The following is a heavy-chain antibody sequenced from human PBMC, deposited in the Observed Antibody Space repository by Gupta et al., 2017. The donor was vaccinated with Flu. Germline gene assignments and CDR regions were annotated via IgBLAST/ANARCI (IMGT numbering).Heavy chain of an antibody. D-gene: IGHD6-19*01. CDR3: TTVDSSGWYPNDY. J-gene: IGHJ4*02. CDR2: IKSKTDGGTT. Sequence: EVQLVESGGGLVKPGGSLRLSCAASGFTFSNAWMSWVRQAPGKGLEWVGRIKSKTDGGTTDYAAPVKGRFTISRDDSKNTLYLQMNSLKTEDTAVYYCTTVDSSGWYPNDYWGQGTLVTVSS. V-gene: IGHV3-15*01. CDR1: GFTFSNAW.